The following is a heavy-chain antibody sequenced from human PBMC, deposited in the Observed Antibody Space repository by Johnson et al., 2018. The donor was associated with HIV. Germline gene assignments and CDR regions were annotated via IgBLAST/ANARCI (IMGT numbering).Heavy chain of an antibody. J-gene: IGHJ3*02. V-gene: IGHV3-23*04. CDR3: TTAKWLLGAFDI. D-gene: IGHD3-22*01. CDR2: ISGSGGST. CDR1: GFTFSSYT. Sequence: VQLVESGGGLVQPGGSLRLSCAASGFTFSSYTMSWVRQAPGKGLEWVSAISGSGGSTYYAESVKGRFTISRDNSKNTRYLQMNSLKTEDTAVYYCTTAKWLLGAFDIWGQGTMVTVSS.